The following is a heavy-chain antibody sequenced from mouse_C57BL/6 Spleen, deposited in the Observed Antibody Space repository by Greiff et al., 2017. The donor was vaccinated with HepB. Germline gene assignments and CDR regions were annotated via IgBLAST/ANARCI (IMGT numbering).Heavy chain of an antibody. D-gene: IGHD2-4*01. CDR1: GFSLTSYG. CDR3: APIYYDYDDGRFAY. J-gene: IGHJ3*01. Sequence: VKLVESGPGLVQPSQSLSITCTVSGFSLTSYGVHWVRQPPGKGLEWLGVIWSGGSTDYNAAFISRLSIIKDNSKSQVFFKMNSLQADDTAIYYCAPIYYDYDDGRFAYWGQGTLVTVSA. CDR2: IWSGGST. V-gene: IGHV2-4*01.